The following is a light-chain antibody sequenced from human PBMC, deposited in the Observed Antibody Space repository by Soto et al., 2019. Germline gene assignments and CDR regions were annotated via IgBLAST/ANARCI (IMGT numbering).Light chain of an antibody. J-gene: IGLJ1*01. CDR2: EVS. Sequence: QSVLTQPASVSGSPGQSITISGTGTSSDVGGYNYVSWYQQHPGKAPKLMIYEVSKRPSGVSHRFSGYKSGNTASLTISGLHAEDEADYYGSSYTRRSTHYVFGTGTKVTVL. CDR3: SSYTRRSTHYV. CDR1: SSDVGGYNY. V-gene: IGLV2-14*01.